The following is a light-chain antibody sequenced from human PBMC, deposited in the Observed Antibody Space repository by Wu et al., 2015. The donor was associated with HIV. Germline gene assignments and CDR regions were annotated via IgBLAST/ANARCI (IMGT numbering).Light chain of an antibody. CDR3: QQRSVWPWT. Sequence: EIVLTQSPATLSLSPGERATLSCRASQSVSTFLAWYQQKPGQAPRLLIYGASNRATGIPARFSGSGSGADFTLTISSLEPEDFAIXYCQQRSVWPWTFGQGTKV. CDR2: GAS. V-gene: IGKV3-11*01. CDR1: QSVSTF. J-gene: IGKJ1*01.